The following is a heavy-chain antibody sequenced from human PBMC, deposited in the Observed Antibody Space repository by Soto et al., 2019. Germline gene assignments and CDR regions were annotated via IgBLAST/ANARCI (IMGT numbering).Heavy chain of an antibody. V-gene: IGHV3-23*01. CDR3: AKAYDNTDYYRNDAFDI. CDR1: GFTFSSYA. D-gene: IGHD3-22*01. J-gene: IGHJ3*02. Sequence: EVQLLESGGGLVQPGGSLRLSCAASGFTFSSYAMSWVRQAPGEGLQWVSGISASGGSTYYADSVKGRFTISRDSSRNTLYLQMNSVRAEDTAVYYCAKAYDNTDYYRNDAFDIWGQGTMVTVSS. CDR2: ISASGGST.